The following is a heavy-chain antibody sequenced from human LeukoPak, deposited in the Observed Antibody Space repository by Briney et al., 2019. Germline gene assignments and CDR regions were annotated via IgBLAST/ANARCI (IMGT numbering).Heavy chain of an antibody. Sequence: ASVKVSCKASGYTFTGYYMHWVRQAPGQGLEWVGWINPNSGGTNYAQKFQGRVTMTRDTSISTAYMELSRLRSDDTAVYYCARRAGDSSGYSLLNYWGQGTLVTVSS. J-gene: IGHJ4*02. CDR2: INPNSGGT. V-gene: IGHV1-2*02. D-gene: IGHD3-22*01. CDR3: ARRAGDSSGYSLLNY. CDR1: GYTFTGYY.